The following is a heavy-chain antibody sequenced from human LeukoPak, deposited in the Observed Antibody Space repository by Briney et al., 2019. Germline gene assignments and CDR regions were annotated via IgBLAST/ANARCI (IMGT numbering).Heavy chain of an antibody. J-gene: IGHJ3*02. CDR2: IYTSGST. D-gene: IGHD5-24*01. CDR1: DDSITMYY. CDR3: ARGEMATIEDAFDI. Sequence: PSETLSLTCTVSDDSITMYYWTWIRQPAGKGLEWIGRIYTSGSTNYNPSLKSRVTMSVDTSKNQFSLKLSSVTAADTAVYYCARGEMATIEDAFDIWGQGTMVTVSS. V-gene: IGHV4-4*07.